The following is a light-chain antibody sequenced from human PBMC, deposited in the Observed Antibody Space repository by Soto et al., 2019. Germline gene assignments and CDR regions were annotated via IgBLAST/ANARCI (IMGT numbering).Light chain of an antibody. Sequence: EIVLTQSPATLSLSPVERATLSFRASQSVSRYLAWYQQKPGQAPRLLIYDASNRATGIPARFSGSGSGTDFTLTISSLEPEDFAVYYCQQRSNWPPITFGQGTRLEI. J-gene: IGKJ5*01. CDR2: DAS. CDR3: QQRSNWPPIT. V-gene: IGKV3-11*01. CDR1: QSVSRY.